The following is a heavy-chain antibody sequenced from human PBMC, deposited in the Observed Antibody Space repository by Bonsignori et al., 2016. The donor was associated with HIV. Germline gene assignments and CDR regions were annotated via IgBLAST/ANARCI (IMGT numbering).Heavy chain of an antibody. J-gene: IGHJ4*02. V-gene: IGHV3-11*01. Sequence: WIRQPPGKGLEWVSYISSSGSTIYYADSVKGRFTISRDNAKNSLYLQMNSLRAEDTAVYYCASFRGVNYYFDYWGQGTLVTVSS. CDR2: ISSSGSTI. CDR3: ASFRGVNYYFDY. D-gene: IGHD3-10*01.